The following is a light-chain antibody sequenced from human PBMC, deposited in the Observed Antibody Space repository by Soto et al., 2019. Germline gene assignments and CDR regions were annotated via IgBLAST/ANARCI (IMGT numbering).Light chain of an antibody. CDR2: DAS. CDR1: PSISTH. Sequence: EIVLTQSPATLSLSPGERATLSCRASPSISTHLTWYQQHRGQPPRLLIYDASNRDTGIPTRFSVSGSGTDSTLTIISLEPEDFAVYYCQHRSKLPPFTFGGGTTVEMK. CDR3: QHRSKLPPFT. V-gene: IGKV3-11*01. J-gene: IGKJ4*01.